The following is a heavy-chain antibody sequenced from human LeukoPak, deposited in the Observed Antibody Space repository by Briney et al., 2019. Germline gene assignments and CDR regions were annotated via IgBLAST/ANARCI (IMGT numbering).Heavy chain of an antibody. D-gene: IGHD3-10*01. J-gene: IGHJ4*02. CDR1: GFTFSSYG. CDR3: ARASDYYGSTSLGY. CDR2: ISYDGSNK. Sequence: GGSLRLSCAASGFTFSSYGMHWVRQAPGKGLEWVAVISYDGSNKYYADSVKGRFTISRDNSKNTLYLQMNSLRAEDTAVYYCARASDYYGSTSLGYWGQGTLVTVSS. V-gene: IGHV3-30*03.